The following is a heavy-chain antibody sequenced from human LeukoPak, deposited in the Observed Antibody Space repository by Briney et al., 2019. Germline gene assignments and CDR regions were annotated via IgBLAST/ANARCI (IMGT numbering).Heavy chain of an antibody. Sequence: ASVKVSCKASGYTFTSYGISWVRQAPGQGLEWMGWISAYNGNTNYAQKLQGRVTMTTDTSTSTAYMELSSLRSEDTAVYYCARDFSAGTTDRDYYYYYYMDVWGKGTTVTVSS. CDR3: ARDFSAGTTDRDYYYYYYMDV. CDR2: ISAYNGNT. V-gene: IGHV1-18*01. CDR1: GYTFTSYG. D-gene: IGHD1-7*01. J-gene: IGHJ6*03.